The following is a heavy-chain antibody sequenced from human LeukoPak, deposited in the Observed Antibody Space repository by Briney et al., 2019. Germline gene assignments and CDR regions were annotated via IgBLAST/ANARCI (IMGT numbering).Heavy chain of an antibody. Sequence: PGGSLRLSCAASGLTFSSHWMHWVRQAPGKGLVWVSRITNDGSSTTYADSVKGRFTISRDNAKNTLYLQMNSLRAEDTAVYYCARVGLGGYDYSYDYWGQGTLVTVSS. V-gene: IGHV3-74*01. J-gene: IGHJ4*02. CDR3: ARVGLGGYDYSYDY. CDR2: ITNDGSST. D-gene: IGHD5-12*01. CDR1: GLTFSSHW.